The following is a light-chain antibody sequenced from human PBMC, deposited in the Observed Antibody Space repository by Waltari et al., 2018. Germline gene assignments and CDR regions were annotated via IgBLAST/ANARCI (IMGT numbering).Light chain of an antibody. J-gene: IGKJ4*01. CDR3: QQYDKWPSTLT. Sequence: EIVLTQSPATLSVSPGERATLSCRASQSLTSNLAWYQQKPGQAPRPPIYGASTRATRSAAKFSGSESVTEFILTNISLQSEDSAVYYCQQYDKWPSTLTLRGGTKVEIK. CDR1: QSLTSN. V-gene: IGKV3-15*01. CDR2: GAS.